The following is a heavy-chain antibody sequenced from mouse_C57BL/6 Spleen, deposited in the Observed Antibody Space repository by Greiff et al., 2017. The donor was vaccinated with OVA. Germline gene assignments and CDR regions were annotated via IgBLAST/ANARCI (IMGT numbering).Heavy chain of an antibody. CDR3: ARTAVVRGYFDY. D-gene: IGHD1-1*01. V-gene: IGHV1-55*01. J-gene: IGHJ2*01. Sequence: VQLQQPGAELVKPGASVKMSCKASGYTFTSYWITWVKQRPGQGLEWIGDIYRGSGSTNYNEKFKSKATLTVDTSSSTAYMQLSSLTSEDSAVYYCARTAVVRGYFDYWGQGTTLTVSS. CDR1: GYTFTSYW. CDR2: IYRGSGST.